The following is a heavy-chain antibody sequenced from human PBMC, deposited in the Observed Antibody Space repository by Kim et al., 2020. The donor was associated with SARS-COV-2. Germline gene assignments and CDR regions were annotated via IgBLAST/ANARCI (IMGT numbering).Heavy chain of an antibody. CDR3: AKDLRPSLLWFGERKSQIDYYYYGMDV. CDR2: ISGSGGST. V-gene: IGHV3-23*01. D-gene: IGHD3-10*01. Sequence: GGSLRLSCAASGFTFSSYAMSWVRQAPGKGLEWVSAISGSGGSTYYADSVKGRFTISRDNSKNTLYLQMNSLRAEDTAVYYCAKDLRPSLLWFGERKSQIDYYYYGMDVWGQGTTVTVSS. CDR1: GFTFSSYA. J-gene: IGHJ6*02.